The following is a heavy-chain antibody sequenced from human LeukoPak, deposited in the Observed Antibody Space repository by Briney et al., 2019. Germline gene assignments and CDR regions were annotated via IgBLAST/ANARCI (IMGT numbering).Heavy chain of an antibody. CDR1: GFTFSSYA. CDR3: AKGLDIGIAAAFDY. V-gene: IGHV3-23*01. D-gene: IGHD6-13*01. Sequence: GGSLRLSCAASGFTFSSYAMTWVRQAPGKGLEWVSGASGSGGNTYNADSVKGRFTTSRDNSKNTLYLQMNSLRAEDTAVYYCAKGLDIGIAAAFDYWGQGTLVTVSS. J-gene: IGHJ4*02. CDR2: ASGSGGNT.